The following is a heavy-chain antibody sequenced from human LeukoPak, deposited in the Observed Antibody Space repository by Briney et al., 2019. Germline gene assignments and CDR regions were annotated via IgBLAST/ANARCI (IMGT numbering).Heavy chain of an antibody. Sequence: PSETLSLTCTVSGGSISSDYWSCIRHPPGKGLEWIGYIYYSGSTNYNPSLKSLVTISVDTSKIQFSLKLSSVTAADTAVYYCARGLRYFDWLSHNWFDPWGQGTLVTVSS. CDR2: IYYSGST. CDR1: GGSISSDY. D-gene: IGHD3-9*01. CDR3: ARGLRYFDWLSHNWFDP. V-gene: IGHV4-59*08. J-gene: IGHJ5*02.